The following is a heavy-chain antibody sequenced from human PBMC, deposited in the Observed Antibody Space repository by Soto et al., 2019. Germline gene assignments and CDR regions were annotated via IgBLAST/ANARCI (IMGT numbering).Heavy chain of an antibody. J-gene: IGHJ6*02. CDR1: GGSISSYY. CDR2: TYYSGIT. D-gene: IGHD6-13*01. V-gene: IGHV4-59*12. Sequence: TSETLSLTCTVSGGSISSYYWSWIRQPPGKGLEWIGYTYYSGITNYNPSLKSRVTISVDTSKNQFSLKLSSVTAADTAVYYCARGGSSWSYYYYGMDVWGQGTTVTVS. CDR3: ARGGSSWSYYYYGMDV.